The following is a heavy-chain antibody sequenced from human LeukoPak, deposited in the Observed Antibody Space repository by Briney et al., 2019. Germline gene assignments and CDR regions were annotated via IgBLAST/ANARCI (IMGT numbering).Heavy chain of an antibody. CDR1: GYSISSGYY. Sequence: SETLSLTCAVSGYSISSGYYWGWIRQPPGKGLEWIGSIYHSGSTYYNPSLKSRVTISVDTSKNQFSLELSSVTAADTAVYYCASGSYYFDYWGQGTPVTVSS. J-gene: IGHJ4*02. CDR2: IYHSGST. D-gene: IGHD1-26*01. V-gene: IGHV4-38-2*01. CDR3: ASGSYYFDY.